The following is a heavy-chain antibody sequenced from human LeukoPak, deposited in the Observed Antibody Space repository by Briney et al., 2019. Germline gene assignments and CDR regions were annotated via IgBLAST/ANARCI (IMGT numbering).Heavy chain of an antibody. CDR3: AKEWDYCYGSGSYYPDY. V-gene: IGHV3-30*18. CDR1: GFTFSSYG. CDR2: ISYDGSKK. D-gene: IGHD3-10*01. J-gene: IGHJ4*02. Sequence: GGSLRLSCAASGFTFSSYGMHWVRQAPGKGLEWVAVISYDGSKKYYVDSVRGRFTISRDDSKNTVYLQMNSLRAEDTAVYYCAKEWDYCYGSGSYYPDYWGQGTLVTVSS.